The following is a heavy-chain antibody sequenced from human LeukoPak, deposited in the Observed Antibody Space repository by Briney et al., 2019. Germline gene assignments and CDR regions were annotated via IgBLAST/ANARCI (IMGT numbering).Heavy chain of an antibody. CDR2: IYHSGST. V-gene: IGHV4-4*02. Sequence: SETLSLTCAVSGGSISSSNWWSWVRQPPGKGLEWIGEIYHSGSTNYNPSLKSRVTISVDKSKNHFSLRLNSVTAADTAVYYCAVSRNVYDSSGYYAFDYWGQGTLVTVSS. CDR3: AVSRNVYDSSGYYAFDY. CDR1: GGSISSSNW. D-gene: IGHD3-22*01. J-gene: IGHJ4*02.